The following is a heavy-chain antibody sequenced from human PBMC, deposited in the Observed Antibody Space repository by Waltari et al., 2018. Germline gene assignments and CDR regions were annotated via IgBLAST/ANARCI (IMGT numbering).Heavy chain of an antibody. V-gene: IGHV1-2*02. Sequence: QVQLVQSGAEVKKPGASVKVSCKASGYTFTGYYMHWVRQAPGQGLEWMGWINPNSGGTIYAQKFQGSVTMTRDTSISTAYMELSRLRSDDTAVYYCARGLSSIAAYYYYYYMDVWGKGTTVTISS. CDR2: INPNSGGT. CDR1: GYTFTGYY. J-gene: IGHJ6*03. CDR3: ARGLSSIAAYYYYYYMDV. D-gene: IGHD6-6*01.